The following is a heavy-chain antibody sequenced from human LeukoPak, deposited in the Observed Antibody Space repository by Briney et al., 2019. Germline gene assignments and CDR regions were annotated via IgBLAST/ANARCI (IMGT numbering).Heavy chain of an antibody. CDR1: GYTFTSYG. CDR3: AREARRLTMVRGVNDPTMYNWFDP. CDR2: ISAYNGNT. J-gene: IGHJ5*02. D-gene: IGHD3-10*01. Sequence: ASVKVSCKASGYTFTSYGISWVRQAPGQGLEWMGWISAYNGNTNYAQKLQGRVTMTTDTSTSTAYMELRSLRSDDTAVYYCAREARRLTMVRGVNDPTMYNWFDPWGQGTLVTVSS. V-gene: IGHV1-18*01.